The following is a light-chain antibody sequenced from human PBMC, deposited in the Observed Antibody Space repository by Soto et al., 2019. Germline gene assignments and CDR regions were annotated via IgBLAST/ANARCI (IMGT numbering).Light chain of an antibody. CDR1: QGISSY. V-gene: IGKV1-8*01. CDR3: QQYYSYPWT. CDR2: AAS. J-gene: IGKJ1*01. Sequence: AILITQSPSSLSASTGDRVTITCRASQGISSYLAWYQQKPGKAPKLLFYAASTLQSGVPSRFSGSGSGTDFTLTISCLQSEDFATYYCQQYYSYPWTFGQGTKV.